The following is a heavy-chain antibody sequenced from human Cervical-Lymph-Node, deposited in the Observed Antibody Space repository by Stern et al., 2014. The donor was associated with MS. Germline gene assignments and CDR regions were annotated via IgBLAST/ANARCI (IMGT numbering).Heavy chain of an antibody. CDR3: ARDRRYYYDSSGYYSDY. Sequence: QVQLVQSGAEVKKPGSSVKVSCKASGGTFSSYAISWVRQAPGQGLEWMGRIIPILGIANYAQKFQGRVTITADKSTSTAYMELSSLRSEDTAVYYCARDRRYYYDSSGYYSDYWGQGTLVTVSS. J-gene: IGHJ4*02. D-gene: IGHD3-22*01. CDR2: IIPILGIA. V-gene: IGHV1-69*09. CDR1: GGTFSSYA.